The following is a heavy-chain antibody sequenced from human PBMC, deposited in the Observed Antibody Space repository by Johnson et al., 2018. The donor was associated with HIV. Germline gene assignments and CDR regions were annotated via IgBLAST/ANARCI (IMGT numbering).Heavy chain of an antibody. D-gene: IGHD5-12*01. V-gene: IGHV3-33*03. CDR3: AKDQHGPLVPTVMRDDAFDI. CDR1: GFTFSSYG. CDR2: IWYDGRDV. Sequence: QVQLVESGGGVVQPGRSLRLSCAASGFTFSSYGMHWVRQAPGKGLEWVAVIWYDGRDVYYADSVKGRFTVSRDNSKNAVYLQMNSLGAGDTAVYYCAKDQHGPLVPTVMRDDAFDIWGQGTMVTVSS. J-gene: IGHJ3*02.